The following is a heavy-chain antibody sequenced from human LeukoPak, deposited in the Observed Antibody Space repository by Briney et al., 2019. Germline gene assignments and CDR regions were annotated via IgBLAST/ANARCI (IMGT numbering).Heavy chain of an antibody. V-gene: IGHV3-33*08. J-gene: IGHJ4*01. Sequence: SLPLSCAASGFTFSNFGLNWVRQAPGKGLEWVAFISDNGRRTYYLDSVEGLFTISRDDSKNTLYLQMNSLRVEDTAVYYCARDRIGKYSIDYWGQGTLVTVSP. CDR1: GFTFSNFG. CDR2: ISDNGRRT. CDR3: ARDRIGKYSIDY. D-gene: IGHD2-15*01.